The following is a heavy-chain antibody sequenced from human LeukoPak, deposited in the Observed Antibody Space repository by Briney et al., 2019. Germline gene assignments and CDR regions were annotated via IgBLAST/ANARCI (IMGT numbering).Heavy chain of an antibody. Sequence: ASVKVSCRASGYTFTSYGIRWVRQAPGQGLEWMGWISAYNGNTNYAQKLQGRVTMTTDTSTSTAYMELRSLRSDDTAVYYCAREGPYCSGGSCYRHFQHWGQGTLVTVSS. CDR3: AREGPYCSGGSCYRHFQH. V-gene: IGHV1-18*01. CDR2: ISAYNGNT. D-gene: IGHD2-15*01. J-gene: IGHJ1*01. CDR1: GYTFTSYG.